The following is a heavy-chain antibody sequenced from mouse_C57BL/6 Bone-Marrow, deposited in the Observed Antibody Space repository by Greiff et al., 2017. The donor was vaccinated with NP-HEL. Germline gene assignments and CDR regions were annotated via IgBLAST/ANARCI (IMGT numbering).Heavy chain of an antibody. V-gene: IGHV14-4*01. Sequence: VQLQQSGAELVRPGASVKLSCTASGFTIKDDYMHWVKQRPEQGLEWIGWIDPETGDTEYASKFQGKATITADTSSNTTYLQLGSRTSEDTAVYYCTTKYYFDYWGQGTTLTVSS. CDR2: IDPETGDT. CDR1: GFTIKDDY. CDR3: TTKYYFDY. J-gene: IGHJ2*01.